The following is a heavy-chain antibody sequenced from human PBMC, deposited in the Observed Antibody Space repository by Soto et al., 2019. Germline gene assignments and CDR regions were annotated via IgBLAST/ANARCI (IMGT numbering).Heavy chain of an antibody. CDR3: ARDLRKYCSSTSCDNWFDP. CDR1: GGSISSGDYY. V-gene: IGHV4-30-4*01. D-gene: IGHD2-2*01. J-gene: IGHJ5*02. Sequence: QVQLQESGPGLVKPSQTLSLTCTVSGGSISSGDYYWSWIRQPPGKGLEWIGYIYYSGSTYYNPSLKSRVTISVDTSKNQFSLKLSSVTAADTAVYYCARDLRKYCSSTSCDNWFDPWGQGTLVTVSS. CDR2: IYYSGST.